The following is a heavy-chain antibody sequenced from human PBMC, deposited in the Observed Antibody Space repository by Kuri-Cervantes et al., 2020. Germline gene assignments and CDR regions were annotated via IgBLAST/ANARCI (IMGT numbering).Heavy chain of an antibody. D-gene: IGHD1-26*01. J-gene: IGHJ3*02. CDR1: RFTFSSYG. V-gene: IGHV3-33*03. CDR3: AKDIGATRSFDI. Sequence: GGSLRLSCAASRFTFSSYGMHWVRQAPGKGLEWVAAIWYDGSNKYYADSVKGRFTISRDNAKNSLYLQMNSLRAEDTALYYCAKDIGATRSFDIWGQGTMVTVSS. CDR2: IWYDGSNK.